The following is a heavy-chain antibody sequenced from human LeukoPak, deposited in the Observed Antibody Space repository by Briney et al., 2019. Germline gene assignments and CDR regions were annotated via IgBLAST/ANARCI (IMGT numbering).Heavy chain of an antibody. CDR3: ARGYCSSTSCYEAFDI. CDR2: INPNSGGT. V-gene: IGHV1-2*02. CDR1: GYTFTGYY. J-gene: IGHJ3*02. D-gene: IGHD2-2*01. Sequence: ASVKVSCKASGYTFTGYYMHWARQAPGQGLEWMGWINPNSGGTNYAQKFQGRVTMTRDTSISTAYMELSRLRSDDTAVYYCARGYCSSTSCYEAFDIWGQGTMVTVSS.